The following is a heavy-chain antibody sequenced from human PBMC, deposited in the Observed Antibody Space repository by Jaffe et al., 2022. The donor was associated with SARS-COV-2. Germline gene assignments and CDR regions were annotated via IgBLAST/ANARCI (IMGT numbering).Heavy chain of an antibody. CDR2: ISYDGTRK. CDR3: VREAVLLWSGKSTPYFYYYYMDV. V-gene: IGHV3-30*04. Sequence: QVQLVESGGGVVQPGGSLRLSCAAFGFTFSGYAMHWVRQAPGKGLEWVALISYDGTRKYHADSVKGRFTISRDNSKNTLYLQMDSLSAEDTAVYYCVREAVLLWSGKSTPYFYYYYMDVWGKGTTVTVSS. D-gene: IGHD3-10*01. J-gene: IGHJ6*03. CDR1: GFTFSGYA.